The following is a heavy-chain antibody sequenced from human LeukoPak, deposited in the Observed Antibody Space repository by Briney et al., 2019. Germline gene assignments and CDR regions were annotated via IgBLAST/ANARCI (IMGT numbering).Heavy chain of an antibody. Sequence: GGSLRLSCAASGFTFSSYAMSWFRQAPGKGLEWVSAISGSGGSTYYADSVKGRFTISRDNSKNTLYLQMNSLRAEDTAVYYCAKLAHYDFWSGYSDYWGQGTLVTVSS. V-gene: IGHV3-23*01. D-gene: IGHD3-3*01. J-gene: IGHJ4*02. CDR3: AKLAHYDFWSGYSDY. CDR1: GFTFSSYA. CDR2: ISGSGGST.